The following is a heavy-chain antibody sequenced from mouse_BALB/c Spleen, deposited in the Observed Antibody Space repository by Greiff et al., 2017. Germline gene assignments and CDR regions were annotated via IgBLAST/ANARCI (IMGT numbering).Heavy chain of an antibody. CDR3: ASRLDYYAMDY. Sequence: VQLQQSGPGLVQPSQSLSITCTVSGFSLTSYGVHWVRQSPGKGLEWLGVIWSGGSTDYNSALKSRLSISKDNSKSQVFLKMNSLQTDDTARYYCASRLDYYAMDYWGQGTSVTVSS. CDR2: IWSGGST. J-gene: IGHJ4*01. CDR1: GFSLTSYG. V-gene: IGHV2-4-1*01.